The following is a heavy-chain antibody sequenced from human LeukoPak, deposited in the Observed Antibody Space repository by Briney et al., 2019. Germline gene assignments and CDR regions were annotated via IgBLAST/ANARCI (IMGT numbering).Heavy chain of an antibody. Sequence: GASVKVSCKASGYSFTSYDINWVRQAPGQGFEWVGWMNPNNGNTGHAQEFRGRVTMTRDTSMSTAYMELSSLRYEDTAVYYCARGRGYDRTGYVYYFDFWGQGTLVTVSS. J-gene: IGHJ4*02. CDR1: GYSFTSYD. V-gene: IGHV1-8*01. CDR2: MNPNNGNT. D-gene: IGHD3-22*01. CDR3: ARGRGYDRTGYVYYFDF.